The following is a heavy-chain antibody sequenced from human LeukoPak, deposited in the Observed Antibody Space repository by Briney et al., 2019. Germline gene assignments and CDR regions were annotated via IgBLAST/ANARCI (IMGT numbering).Heavy chain of an antibody. CDR3: ARITLGVIFGKPAYHYYMDV. CDR1: GYTFSSYG. J-gene: IGHJ6*03. Sequence: ASVKVSCKASGYTFSSYGITWVRQAPGQGLEWMGWINPYNGNTNYAQKLQGRVTMTTDTFTRIANMELRSLRSDDTAVYYCARITLGVIFGKPAYHYYMDVWGKGTTVTVSS. V-gene: IGHV1-18*01. D-gene: IGHD3-10*01. CDR2: INPYNGNT.